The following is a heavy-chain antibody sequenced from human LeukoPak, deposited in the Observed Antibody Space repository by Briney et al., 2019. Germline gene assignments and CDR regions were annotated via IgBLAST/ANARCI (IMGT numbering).Heavy chain of an antibody. CDR1: GFTFSSYE. D-gene: IGHD5-24*01. Sequence: HPGGSLRLSCAASGFTFSSYEMNWVRQAPGKGLEWVSYISSSGSTIYYADSVKGRFTISRDNAKNSLYLQTNSLRAEDTAVYYCARVSGQRWLQLYYYYMDVWGKGTTVTISS. V-gene: IGHV3-48*03. CDR2: ISSSGSTI. J-gene: IGHJ6*03. CDR3: ARVSGQRWLQLYYYYMDV.